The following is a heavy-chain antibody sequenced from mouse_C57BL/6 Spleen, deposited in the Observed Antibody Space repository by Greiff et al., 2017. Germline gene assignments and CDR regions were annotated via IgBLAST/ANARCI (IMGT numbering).Heavy chain of an antibody. J-gene: IGHJ1*03. CDR2: IYPRDGST. CDR1: GYTFTSYD. Sequence: VQLQQSGPELVKPGASVKLSCKASGYTFTSYDINWVKQRPGQGLEWIGWIYPRDGSTKYNEKFKGKATLTVDPSSSTAYMELHSLTSEDSAVYFCARRVITTVVAPYWYFDVWGTGTTVTVSS. CDR3: ARRVITTVVAPYWYFDV. V-gene: IGHV1-85*01. D-gene: IGHD1-1*01.